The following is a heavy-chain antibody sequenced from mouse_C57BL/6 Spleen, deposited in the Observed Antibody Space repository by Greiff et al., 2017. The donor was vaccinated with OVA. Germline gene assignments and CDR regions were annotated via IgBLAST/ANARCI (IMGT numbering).Heavy chain of an antibody. CDR3: TRKRLRPDYYAMDY. Sequence: QVQLQQSGAELVRPGASVTLSCKASGYTFTDYEMPWVKQTPVHGLEWIGAIDPETGGTASNQKFKGTAILTADKSSSTYYMELRSMTSEDSAVYYCTRKRLRPDYYAMDYWGQGTSVTVSS. D-gene: IGHD2-4*01. J-gene: IGHJ4*01. CDR2: IDPETGGT. CDR1: GYTFTDYE. V-gene: IGHV1-15*01.